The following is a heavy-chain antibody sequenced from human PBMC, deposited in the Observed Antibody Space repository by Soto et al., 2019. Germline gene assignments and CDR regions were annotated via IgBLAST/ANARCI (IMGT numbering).Heavy chain of an antibody. V-gene: IGHV3-74*01. CDR3: XXXAQGMYNFDY. CDR1: GFTFSSYW. CDR2: INSDGSTT. Sequence: EVQLVESGGGLVQPGGSLTLSCAASGFTFSSYWMHWVRQAPGKGLVWVSRINSDGSTTSYADSVKGRFTISRDNAKXXXXXXXXXXXXXXXXXXXXXXXAQGMYNFDYWGQGTLVTVSS. J-gene: IGHJ4*02. D-gene: IGHD1-1*01.